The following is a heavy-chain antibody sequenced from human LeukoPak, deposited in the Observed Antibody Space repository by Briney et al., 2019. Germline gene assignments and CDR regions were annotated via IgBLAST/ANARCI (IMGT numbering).Heavy chain of an antibody. CDR1: GFTFSSYA. CDR2: NSGSGGST. Sequence: GGSLRLSCAASGFTFSSYAMSWVRQAPGKGLEWVSANSGSGGSTYYADSVKGRFTISRDNSKNTLYLQMNSLRAEDTAVYYCAKCRHYYGSGSYYPYYFDYWGQGTLVTVSS. J-gene: IGHJ4*02. V-gene: IGHV3-23*01. D-gene: IGHD3-10*01. CDR3: AKCRHYYGSGSYYPYYFDY.